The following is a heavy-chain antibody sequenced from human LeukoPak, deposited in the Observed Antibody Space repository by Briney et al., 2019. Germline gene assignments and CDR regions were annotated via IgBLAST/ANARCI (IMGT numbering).Heavy chain of an antibody. CDR1: GGSFSGCY. D-gene: IGHD2-2*01. CDR2: INHSGST. J-gene: IGHJ4*02. Sequence: PSETLSLTCAVYGGSFSGCYWSWIRQPPGKGLEWIGEINHSGSTNYNPSLKSRVTISVDTSKNQFSLKLSSVTAADTAVYYCARGEPCSSTSCYPYLDYWGQGTLVTVSS. CDR3: ARGEPCSSTSCYPYLDY. V-gene: IGHV4-34*01.